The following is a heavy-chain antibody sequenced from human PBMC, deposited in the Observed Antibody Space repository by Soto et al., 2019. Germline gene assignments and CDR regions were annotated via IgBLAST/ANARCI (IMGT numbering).Heavy chain of an antibody. J-gene: IGHJ6*02. CDR2: MNPNSGNT. V-gene: IGHV1-8*01. CDR1: GYTFTSYD. D-gene: IGHD2-2*01. Sequence: ASVKVSCKASGYTFTSYDINWVRQATGEGLEWMGWMNPNSGNTSYAQKFQGRVTITRDTSASTAYMELSSLRSEDTAVYYCAGGMPSYYYYGMDVWGQGTTVTVSS. CDR3: AGGMPSYYYYGMDV.